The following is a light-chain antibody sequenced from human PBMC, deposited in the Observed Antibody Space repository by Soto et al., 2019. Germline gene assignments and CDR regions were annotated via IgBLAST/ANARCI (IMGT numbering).Light chain of an antibody. V-gene: IGKV3-20*01. CDR1: QSVGID. CDR3: QQYGSSPLT. CDR2: GAS. Sequence: EIEMTQSPATLSVSPGERATLSSSPSQSVGIDLAWYQQKPGRAPRLLTYGASRRATGIPDRFRRSASGAAFPLTTRRPEPEAFAVYSRQQYGSSPLTFGGGTTV. J-gene: IGKJ4*01.